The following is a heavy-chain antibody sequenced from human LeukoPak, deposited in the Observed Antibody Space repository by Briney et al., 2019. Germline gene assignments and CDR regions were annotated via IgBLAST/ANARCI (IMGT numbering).Heavy chain of an antibody. CDR1: GFSFSDYY. J-gene: IGHJ4*02. D-gene: IGHD3-9*01. CDR2: ISSSSSYT. CDR3: ARGGRYFDWLLTY. V-gene: IGHV3-11*05. Sequence: AGGSLRLSCAASGFSFSDYYMSWIRQAPGKGLEWVSYISSSSSYTHYADSVKGRFTISRDNAKNSLYLQMNSLRAEDTAVYYCARGGRYFDWLLTYWGQGTLITVSS.